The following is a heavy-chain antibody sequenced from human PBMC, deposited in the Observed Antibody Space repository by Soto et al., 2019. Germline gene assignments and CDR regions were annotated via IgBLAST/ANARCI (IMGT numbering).Heavy chain of an antibody. Sequence: QVQLQESGPGLVKPSQTLSLTCTVSGRSISSGGYYWSWIRQHPGKGLEWTGYIDYSGSTYYNPSPKSRVTVSVDTSTNQCALKLGSVTAADTAVYYCAGGPDTDMVNPLFDPGGQGTLVTVSS. CDR3: AGGPDTDMVNPLFDP. CDR1: GRSISSGGYY. D-gene: IGHD5-18*01. CDR2: IDYSGST. V-gene: IGHV4-31*03. J-gene: IGHJ5*02.